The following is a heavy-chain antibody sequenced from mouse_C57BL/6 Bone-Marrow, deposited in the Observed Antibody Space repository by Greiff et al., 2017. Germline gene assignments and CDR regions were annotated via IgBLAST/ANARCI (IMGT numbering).Heavy chain of an antibody. CDR1: GYAFSSSW. D-gene: IGHD1-1*01. J-gene: IGHJ2*01. CDR3: ATPITTVGGYFDY. V-gene: IGHV1-82*01. CDR2: IYPGDGAT. Sequence: VQRQQSGPELVKPGASVKISCKASGYAFSSSWMNWVKQRPGKGLEWIGRIYPGDGATNYNGKFKGKATLTADKSSSTAYMQLSSLTSEDSAVYFGATPITTVGGYFDYWGQGTTLTVSS.